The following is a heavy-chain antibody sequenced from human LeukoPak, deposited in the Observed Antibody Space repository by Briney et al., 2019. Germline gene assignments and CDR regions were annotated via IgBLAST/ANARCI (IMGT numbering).Heavy chain of an antibody. CDR1: GYTFTSCG. J-gene: IGHJ4*02. D-gene: IGHD6-13*01. Sequence: ASVKVSCKASGYTFTSCGISWVRQAPGQGLELMGWISAYNGNSYYAQKLQGRVTMTTDTSTSTAYMELRSLRSDDTAVYYCAREAQQLVTIYFDYWAREPWSPSPQ. CDR2: ISAYNGNS. V-gene: IGHV1-18*01. CDR3: AREAQQLVTIYFDY.